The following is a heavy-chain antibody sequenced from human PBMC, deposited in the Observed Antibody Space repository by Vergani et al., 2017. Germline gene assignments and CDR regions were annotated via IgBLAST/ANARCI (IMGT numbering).Heavy chain of an antibody. Sequence: EVQLVQSGAEVTKPGESLKISCQGSGYTFSNYWIGWVRQTPGKGLEGMGTIYPDDSDARYSPSFQGQVTISADKSSNTAYLQWSSLKASDSAMYYCVXCRSVSRSWVADYWGQGTLVSVSS. V-gene: IGHV5-51*01. D-gene: IGHD6-13*01. CDR2: IYPDDSDA. CDR3: VXCRSVSRSWVADY. J-gene: IGHJ4*02. CDR1: GYTFSNYW.